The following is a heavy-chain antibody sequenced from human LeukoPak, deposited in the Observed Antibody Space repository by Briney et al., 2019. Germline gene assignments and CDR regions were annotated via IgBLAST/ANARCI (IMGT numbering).Heavy chain of an antibody. CDR1: GSRFTSYW. D-gene: IGHD3-10*01. Sequence: GASLQISCKGSGSRFTSYWIGWVRQVPGKGLEWMGIIYPGDSDTRYSPSFQGQVTISAHTFISAAYLQWSSLKASDTAMYYCASGITLVFFDSWGQGTLVTVSS. V-gene: IGHV5-51*01. J-gene: IGHJ4*02. CDR2: IYPGDSDT. CDR3: ASGITLVFFDS.